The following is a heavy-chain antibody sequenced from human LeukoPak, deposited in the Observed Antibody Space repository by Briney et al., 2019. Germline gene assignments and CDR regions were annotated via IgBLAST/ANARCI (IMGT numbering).Heavy chain of an antibody. Sequence: SETLSLTCTVSGYSISSGYYWGWIRQPPGKGLEWIGSIYHSGSTYYNPSLTSRVTISVDTSKNQFSLKLSSVTAADTAVYYCARASDRPYSSSSVWYFDLWGRGTLVTVSS. CDR1: GYSISSGYY. J-gene: IGHJ2*01. D-gene: IGHD6-6*01. CDR3: ARASDRPYSSSSVWYFDL. V-gene: IGHV4-38-2*02. CDR2: IYHSGST.